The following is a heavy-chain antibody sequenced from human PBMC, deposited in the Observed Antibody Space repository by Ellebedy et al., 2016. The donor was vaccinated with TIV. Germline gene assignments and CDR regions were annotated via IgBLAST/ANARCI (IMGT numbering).Heavy chain of an antibody. V-gene: IGHV3-11*05. D-gene: IGHD3-3*01. Sequence: GRFTISRDNAKNSLYLQMNSLRAEDTAVYYCARVPYYDFWSGYYGGDSDYWGQGTLVTVSS. CDR3: ARVPYYDFWSGYYGGDSDY. J-gene: IGHJ4*02.